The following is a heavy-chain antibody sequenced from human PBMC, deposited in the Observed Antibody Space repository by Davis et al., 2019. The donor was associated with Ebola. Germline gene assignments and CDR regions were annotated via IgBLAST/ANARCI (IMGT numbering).Heavy chain of an antibody. CDR1: GFTFSSYG. Sequence: PGGSLRLSCAASGFTFSSYGMHWVRQAPGKGLEWVAFIRYDGSNKYYADSVKGRFTISRDNSKNTLYLQMNSLRAEDTAVYYCAKVRSLLDYYYGMDVWGQGTTVTVSS. V-gene: IGHV3-30*02. J-gene: IGHJ6*02. CDR2: IRYDGSNK. D-gene: IGHD2-21*01. CDR3: AKVRSLLDYYYGMDV.